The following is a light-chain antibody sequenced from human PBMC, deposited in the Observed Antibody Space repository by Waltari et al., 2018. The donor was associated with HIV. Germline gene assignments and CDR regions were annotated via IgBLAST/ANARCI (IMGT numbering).Light chain of an antibody. CDR1: RGHSNYF. Sequence: QPVLTQSSSASASLGSSVKLTCTLDRGHSNYFITWHRQQPGQAPRYLMKLEGSGSDNRGSAVPDRFSGSSSAADRYLTISNLQSEDEADYYCETWDTNTEVFGGGTKLTVL. V-gene: IGLV4-60*03. CDR2: LEGSGSD. J-gene: IGLJ3*02. CDR3: ETWDTNTEV.